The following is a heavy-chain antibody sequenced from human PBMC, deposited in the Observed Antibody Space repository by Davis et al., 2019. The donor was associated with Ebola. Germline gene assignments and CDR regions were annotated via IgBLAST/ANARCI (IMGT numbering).Heavy chain of an antibody. Sequence: GGSLRLSCAASGFTFSGYAMSWVRQAPGKGLEWVSAISGSGGSTYYADSVKGRFTISRDNSKNTLYLQMNSLRAEDTAVYYCAKAYDFWSGPGIGWFDPWGQGTLVTVSS. J-gene: IGHJ5*02. CDR1: GFTFSGYA. CDR3: AKAYDFWSGPGIGWFDP. D-gene: IGHD3-3*01. V-gene: IGHV3-23*01. CDR2: ISGSGGST.